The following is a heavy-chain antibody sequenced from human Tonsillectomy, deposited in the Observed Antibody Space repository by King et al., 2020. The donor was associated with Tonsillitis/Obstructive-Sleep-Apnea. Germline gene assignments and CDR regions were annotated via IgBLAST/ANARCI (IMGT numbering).Heavy chain of an antibody. CDR2: IYYNGNT. Sequence: LQLQESGPGLVKPSETLSLTCTVSGGSISSSSYYWGWFRQPPGKGLEWIVRIYYNGNTSYNPALKSRVPMYVDTSKNQFSLKLNSVTAADTAVYYCAGHARNWFDPWGQGTLVTVSS. CDR1: GGSISSSSYY. CDR3: AGHARNWFDP. V-gene: IGHV4-39*01. J-gene: IGHJ5*02.